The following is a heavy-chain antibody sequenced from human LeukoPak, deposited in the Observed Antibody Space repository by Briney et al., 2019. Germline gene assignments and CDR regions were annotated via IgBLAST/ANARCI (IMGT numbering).Heavy chain of an antibody. CDR2: INPSGGST. D-gene: IGHD3-3*01. J-gene: IGHJ4*02. V-gene: IGHV1-46*01. Sequence: ASVKVSCKASGYTFTSYYMHWVRQAPGQGLEWMGIINPSGGSTSYAQKFQGRVTMTRDTSISTAYMELSRLRSDDTAVYYCARDTPDDYDFWSGYYNNWGQGTLVTVSS. CDR1: GYTFTSYY. CDR3: ARDTPDDYDFWSGYYNN.